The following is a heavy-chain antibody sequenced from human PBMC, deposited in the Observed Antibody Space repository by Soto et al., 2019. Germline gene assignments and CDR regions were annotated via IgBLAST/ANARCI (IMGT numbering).Heavy chain of an antibody. Sequence: GGSLRLSCVASGFSFSNYGMHWVRQAPGKGLEWVAFVSSDGNNKYYAESVKGRFTISRDNAKNTLYLQVDSLTVDDTAVYYCGKDGVIQLLPIWLDPWGQGTLVTVSS. CDR2: VSSDGNNK. CDR1: GFSFSNYG. J-gene: IGHJ5*02. CDR3: GKDGVIQLLPIWLDP. V-gene: IGHV3-30*18. D-gene: IGHD2-2*01.